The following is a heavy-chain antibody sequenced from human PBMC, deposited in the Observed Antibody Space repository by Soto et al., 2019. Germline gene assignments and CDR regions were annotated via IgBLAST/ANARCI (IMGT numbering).Heavy chain of an antibody. Sequence: QVQLQQWGAGLLKPSETLSLTCAVYGGSFSGYYWSWIRQPPGKGLEWIGEINHSGSTNYNPSLKSRVTISVDTSKNQVSLKLSSVTAADTAVYYCARAESYYYVSGSYYNGWGQGTLVTVSS. CDR2: INHSGST. V-gene: IGHV4-34*01. D-gene: IGHD3-10*01. CDR3: ARAESYYYVSGSYYNG. J-gene: IGHJ4*02. CDR1: GGSFSGYY.